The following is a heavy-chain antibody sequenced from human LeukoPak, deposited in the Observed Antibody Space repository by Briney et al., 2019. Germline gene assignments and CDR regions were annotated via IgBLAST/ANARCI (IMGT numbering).Heavy chain of an antibody. CDR2: ISYDGSNK. V-gene: IGHV3-30-3*01. Sequence: PGRSLRLSCAASGFTFSSYAMHWVRQAPGKGLEWVAVISYDGSNKYYADSVKGRFTISRDNSKNTLYLQMNSLRAEDTAVYYCAGGYTFDYWGQGTLVTVSS. J-gene: IGHJ4*02. D-gene: IGHD3-16*02. CDR1: GFTFSSYA. CDR3: AGGYTFDY.